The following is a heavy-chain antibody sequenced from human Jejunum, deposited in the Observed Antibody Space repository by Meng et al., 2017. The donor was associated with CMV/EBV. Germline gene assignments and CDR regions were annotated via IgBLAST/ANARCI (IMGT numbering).Heavy chain of an antibody. J-gene: IGHJ4*02. V-gene: IGHV4-4*07. Sequence: QVQLQESGPGLVKPSETLSLTCTVSGDSITGYYYNWIRQPAGKGLEWIGRVYTSGSTTYNPSLKSRVTISVDMSKNQFSLNLGSVNAADTAVYYCARGASGGYRFDYWGQGTLVTVSS. CDR3: ARGASGGYRFDY. CDR2: VYTSGST. CDR1: GDSITGYY. D-gene: IGHD5-12*01.